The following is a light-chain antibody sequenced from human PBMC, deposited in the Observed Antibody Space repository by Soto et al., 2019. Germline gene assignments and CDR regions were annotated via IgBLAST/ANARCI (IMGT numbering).Light chain of an antibody. J-gene: IGKJ3*01. CDR3: QQYNSALGIT. CDR1: QNIITW. Sequence: DIQMTQSPSTLSASVGDRVTITCRASQNIITWLAWYQQKPGKAPKLLIYKASSLESGVPSRFSGSGSGTEFTLTISSLQPYDFASYYCQQYNSALGITFGPGTKVDIK. V-gene: IGKV1-5*03. CDR2: KAS.